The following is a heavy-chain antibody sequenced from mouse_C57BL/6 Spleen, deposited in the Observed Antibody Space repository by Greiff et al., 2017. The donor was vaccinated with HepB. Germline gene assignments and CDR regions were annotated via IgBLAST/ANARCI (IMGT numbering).Heavy chain of an antibody. V-gene: IGHV14-1*01. Sequence: VQLKESGAELVRPGASVKLSCTASGFNIKNYYMHWVKQRPEQGLEWIGRIDPEDGDTKYAPKCQGKATMTADTSSITAYLQLSSLTSEDTAVYYCTGDGYCFDYWGQGTTLTVSS. CDR1: GFNIKNYY. CDR3: TGDGYCFDY. D-gene: IGHD2-3*01. CDR2: IDPEDGDT. J-gene: IGHJ2*01.